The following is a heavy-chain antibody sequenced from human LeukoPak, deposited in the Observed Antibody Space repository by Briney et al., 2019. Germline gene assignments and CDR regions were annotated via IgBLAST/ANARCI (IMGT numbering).Heavy chain of an antibody. CDR1: GYTFTGYY. CDR3: ARDFRLRCDTAMAHVHFDY. Sequence: GASVKVSCKASGYTFTGYYMHWVRQAPGQGLEWMGWINPNSGGTNYAQKFQGRVTMTRDTSISTAYMELSRLRSDDTAVYYCARDFRLRCDTAMAHVHFDYWGQGTLVTVSS. D-gene: IGHD5-18*01. J-gene: IGHJ4*02. CDR2: INPNSGGT. V-gene: IGHV1-2*02.